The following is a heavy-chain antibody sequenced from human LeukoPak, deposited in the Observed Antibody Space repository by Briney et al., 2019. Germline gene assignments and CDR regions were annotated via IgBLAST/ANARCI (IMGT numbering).Heavy chain of an antibody. CDR2: ISSSGSTI. Sequence: LSLTCTVSGGSISSYYWSWIRQPPGKGLEWVSYISSSGSTIYYADSVKGRFTISKDNAKNSLYLQMNSLRAEDTALYHCARNNGMDVWGQGTTVIVSS. CDR1: GGSISSYY. V-gene: IGHV3-48*03. CDR3: ARNNGMDV. J-gene: IGHJ6*02.